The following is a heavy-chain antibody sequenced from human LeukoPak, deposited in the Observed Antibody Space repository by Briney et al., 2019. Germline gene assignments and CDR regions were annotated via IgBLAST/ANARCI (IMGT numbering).Heavy chain of an antibody. CDR3: ARHKQEVVVPAAIFDY. CDR2: IYPGDSDT. D-gene: IGHD2-2*02. CDR1: GYSFTSYW. V-gene: IGHV5-51*01. Sequence: PGESLKISCKGSGYSFTSYWIGWVRQMPGKGLEWMGIIYPGDSDTRYSPSFQGQVTISADKSISTAYLQWSSLKASDTAMYYCARHKQEVVVPAAIFDYWGQGTLVTVSS. J-gene: IGHJ4*02.